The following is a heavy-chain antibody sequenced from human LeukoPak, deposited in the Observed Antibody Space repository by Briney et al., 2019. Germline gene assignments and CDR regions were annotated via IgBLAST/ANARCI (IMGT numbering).Heavy chain of an antibody. CDR2: IYAGGST. V-gene: IGHV3-66*01. J-gene: IGHJ6*02. CDR1: GFTISRDY. Sequence: PGGSLRLSCAASGFTISRDYMSWVRQAPGKGLECVSVIYAGGSTYYADSVKGRFTISRDNSKNTVHLQMHSLRAEDTAVYYCARGCYYDYYAMDVWGHGTTVTVSS. CDR3: ARGCYYDYYAMDV.